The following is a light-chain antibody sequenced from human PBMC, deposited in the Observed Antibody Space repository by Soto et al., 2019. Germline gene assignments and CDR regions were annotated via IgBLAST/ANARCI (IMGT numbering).Light chain of an antibody. CDR2: DAS. Sequence: EIMLTQSPGTLSLSPGERATLSCRASQSVSSSYLAWYQQQPGQAPRLLIYDASSRATDIPDRFSGSGSGTDFTLTISRLEPEDFAVYYCQQYGRSPRTFGQGTKVEIK. J-gene: IGKJ1*01. CDR3: QQYGRSPRT. CDR1: QSVSSSY. V-gene: IGKV3-20*01.